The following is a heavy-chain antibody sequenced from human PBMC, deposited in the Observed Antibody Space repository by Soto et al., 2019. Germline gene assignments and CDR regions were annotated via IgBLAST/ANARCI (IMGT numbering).Heavy chain of an antibody. CDR1: GYTFSNFW. CDR2: IYPGDHGT. D-gene: IGHD6-13*01. J-gene: IGHJ4*02. Sequence: GESLKISCQCSGYTFSNFWIGWVRQLPGKGLEWMGIIYPGDHGTRYSPSFHGKVTISADKSINTAYLQWNSLEASDTAFYFCARSPRSSPYFDYWGQGALVTVS. CDR3: ARSPRSSPYFDY. V-gene: IGHV5-51*01.